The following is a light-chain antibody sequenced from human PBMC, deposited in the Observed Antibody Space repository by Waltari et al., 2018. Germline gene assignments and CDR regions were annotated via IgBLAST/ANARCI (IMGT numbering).Light chain of an antibody. CDR2: DVY. J-gene: IGLJ2*01. CDR3: SSYTSSGVV. Sequence: QSALTQPASVSGSPGQAIIISCTGTGSAVGGYDYVSWYQQYPVKAPILIIYDVYNRPSGFSNRFSGSKSDNTASLTISGLQAEDESVYYCSSYTSSGVVFGGGTKLTVL. V-gene: IGLV2-14*01. CDR1: GSAVGGYDY.